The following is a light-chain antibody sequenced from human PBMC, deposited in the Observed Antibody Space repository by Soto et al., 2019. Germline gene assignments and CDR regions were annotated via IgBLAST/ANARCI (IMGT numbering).Light chain of an antibody. CDR1: SSNIGSNT. Sequence: QSVLTQPPSASGTPGQRVTISCSGSSSNIGSNTVNWYQQLPGTAPKLLIYSTNQRPSGVPDRFSGSKSGTSASLAISGLQSEDEADYFCAAWDDSLNGVVFGGGTKLTFL. V-gene: IGLV1-44*01. J-gene: IGLJ2*01. CDR3: AAWDDSLNGVV. CDR2: STN.